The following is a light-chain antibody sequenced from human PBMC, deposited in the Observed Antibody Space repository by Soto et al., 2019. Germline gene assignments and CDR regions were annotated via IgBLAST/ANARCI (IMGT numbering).Light chain of an antibody. CDR2: EVS. V-gene: IGLV2-14*01. Sequence: QSALTQPASVSGSPGQSITISCTGTSSDVGAYNYVSWYQQQSGKAPKLLIHEVSNRPAGVSNRFSGSKSGNTASLTISRLQAEDEADYYCRAFAFSFSPFYVFGSGTKGTVL. CDR3: RAFAFSFSPFYV. J-gene: IGLJ1*01. CDR1: SSDVGAYNY.